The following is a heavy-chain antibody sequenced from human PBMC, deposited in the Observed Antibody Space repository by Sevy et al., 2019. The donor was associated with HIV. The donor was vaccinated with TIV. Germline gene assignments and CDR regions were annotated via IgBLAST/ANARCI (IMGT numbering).Heavy chain of an antibody. CDR1: GGSISSNTYY. CDR2: IYTSGST. Sequence: SETLSLTCTVSGGSISSNTYYWSWIRQPAGKGLEWIGRIYTSGSTNYNPSLKSRGTMSVDTSKNQFSLKLSSVTAANTAVYYCARDPYYNSSGYWRDSWGQGTLVTVSS. D-gene: IGHD3-22*01. CDR3: ARDPYYNSSGYWRDS. J-gene: IGHJ4*02. V-gene: IGHV4-61*02.